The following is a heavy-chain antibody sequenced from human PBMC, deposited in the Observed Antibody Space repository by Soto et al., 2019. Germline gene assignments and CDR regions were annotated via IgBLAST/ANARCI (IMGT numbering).Heavy chain of an antibody. CDR3: AKGLSPMSRRWPADY. D-gene: IGHD3-22*01. J-gene: IGHJ4*02. Sequence: VGSLRLSCADSGFTFSTFGMHWVRQAPGKGLEWVTVISYDGNNKYYADSVKGRFTISRDNSKNTLYLQMNSLRAEDTGVYYCAKGLSPMSRRWPADYWGQGTLVTVSS. CDR2: ISYDGNNK. V-gene: IGHV3-30*18. CDR1: GFTFSTFG.